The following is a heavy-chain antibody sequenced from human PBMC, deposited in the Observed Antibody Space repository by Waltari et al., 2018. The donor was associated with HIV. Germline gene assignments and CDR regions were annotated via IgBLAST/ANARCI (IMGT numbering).Heavy chain of an antibody. Sequence: QVQLQQWGAGLLKPSETLSLTCAVYGGSFSGYYWSWIRQPPGKVLEWIGEINHSGSTNYNPSLKSRVTISVDTSKNQFSLKLSSVTAADTAVYYCASRALDVDTVRFDYWGQGTLVTVSS. V-gene: IGHV4-34*01. CDR1: GGSFSGYY. CDR3: ASRALDVDTVRFDY. D-gene: IGHD5-18*01. J-gene: IGHJ4*02. CDR2: INHSGST.